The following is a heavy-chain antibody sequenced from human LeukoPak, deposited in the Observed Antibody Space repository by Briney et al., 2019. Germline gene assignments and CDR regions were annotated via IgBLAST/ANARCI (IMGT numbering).Heavy chain of an antibody. J-gene: IGHJ6*02. CDR1: GGSFSGYY. D-gene: IGHD3-10*01. CDR3: ARRSRITMVRGVIITTYYYYGMDV. Sequence: PSETLSLTCAVCGGSFSGYYWSWIRQPPGKGLEWIGEINHSGSTNYNPSLKSRVTISVDTSKNQFSLKLSSVTAADTAVYYCARRSRITMVRGVIITTYYYYGMDVWGQGTTVTVSS. CDR2: INHSGST. V-gene: IGHV4-34*01.